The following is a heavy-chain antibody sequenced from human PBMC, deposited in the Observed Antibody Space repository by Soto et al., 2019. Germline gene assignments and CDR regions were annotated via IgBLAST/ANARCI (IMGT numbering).Heavy chain of an antibody. CDR1: GGSISSGGYY. J-gene: IGHJ3*02. Sequence: SETLSLTCTVSGGSISSGGYYWSWIRQHPGKGLEWIGYIYYSGSTYYNPSLKSRVTISVDTSKNQFSLKLSSVTAADTAVYYCAREMTNAFDIWGQGTMVTVSS. V-gene: IGHV4-31*03. CDR3: AREMTNAFDI. CDR2: IYYSGST.